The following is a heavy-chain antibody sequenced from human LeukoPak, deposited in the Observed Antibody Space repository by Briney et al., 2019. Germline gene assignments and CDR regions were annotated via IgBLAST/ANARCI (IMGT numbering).Heavy chain of an antibody. J-gene: IGHJ4*02. CDR2: IWSDGTNQ. CDR1: GFTFNDYG. V-gene: IGHV3-33*01. D-gene: IGHD4-11*01. Sequence: GGSLRLSCAAAGFTFNDYGMHWVRQAPGKGLEWVAVIWSDGTNQYYADSVKGRFTISRDDSGNTVYLQMNSLRPEDTGVYYCARDAQRGFDYSNSLEYWGQGTLVTVST. CDR3: ARDAQRGFDYSNSLEY.